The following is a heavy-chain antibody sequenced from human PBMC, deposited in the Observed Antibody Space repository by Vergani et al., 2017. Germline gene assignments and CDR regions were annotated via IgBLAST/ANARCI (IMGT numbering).Heavy chain of an antibody. D-gene: IGHD3-22*01. V-gene: IGHV3-23*01. Sequence: EVQLLESGGGLVQPGGSLRLSCAASGFTFSSYAMSWVRQAPGKGLEWVSAISGSGGSTYYADSVKGRFTISRDNSKNTLYLKMNSLRAEDTAVYYCAKDGTDPIDYYDSSGYYFFDYWGQGTLVTVSS. CDR3: AKDGTDPIDYYDSSGYYFFDY. CDR1: GFTFSSYA. CDR2: ISGSGGST. J-gene: IGHJ4*02.